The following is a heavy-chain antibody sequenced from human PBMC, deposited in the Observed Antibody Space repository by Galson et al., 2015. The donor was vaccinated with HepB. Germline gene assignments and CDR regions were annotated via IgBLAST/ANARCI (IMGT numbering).Heavy chain of an antibody. J-gene: IGHJ3*02. CDR3: ARRKIAPQNYYDSSGYYSGDAFDI. CDR1: GFTFSSYW. Sequence: SLRLSCAASGFTFSSYWMSWVRQAPGKGLEWVASIKQDGSEKYYVDSVKGRFTISRDNAKNSLYLQMNSLRAEDTAVYYCARRKIAPQNYYDSSGYYSGDAFDIWGQGTMVTVSS. V-gene: IGHV3-7*03. D-gene: IGHD3-22*01. CDR2: IKQDGSEK.